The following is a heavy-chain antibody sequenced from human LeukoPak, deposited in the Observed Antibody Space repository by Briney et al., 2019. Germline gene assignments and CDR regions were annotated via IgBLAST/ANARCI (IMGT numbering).Heavy chain of an antibody. D-gene: IGHD3-10*01. V-gene: IGHV3-7*01. J-gene: IGHJ2*01. CDR2: IKQDGTEK. CDR3: AREETYYYDSGSFYNGPWYFAL. Sequence: GGSLRLSCAASGFTFSIYWMTWVRQAPGKGLEWVANIKQDGTEKYYVDSVKGRFTISRDNAKNSLYLQMNSLRAEDTAVYYCAREETYYYDSGSFYNGPWYFALWGRGTLVTVSS. CDR1: GFTFSIYW.